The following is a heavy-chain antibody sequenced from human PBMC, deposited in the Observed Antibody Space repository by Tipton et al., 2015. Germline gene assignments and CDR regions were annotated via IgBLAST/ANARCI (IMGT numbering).Heavy chain of an antibody. Sequence: SLRLSCAASGFTFRSYAMSWVRQAPGKGLEWVSAISGDGDKIYYADSVKGRFTISRDNSKNTVYLQMNSLRAEDPAVYHCARGVGVNYYYYGLDVWGQGTTVTVSS. D-gene: IGHD3-16*01. CDR1: GFTFRSYA. CDR2: ISGDGDKI. V-gene: IGHV3-23*01. CDR3: ARGVGVNYYYYGLDV. J-gene: IGHJ6*02.